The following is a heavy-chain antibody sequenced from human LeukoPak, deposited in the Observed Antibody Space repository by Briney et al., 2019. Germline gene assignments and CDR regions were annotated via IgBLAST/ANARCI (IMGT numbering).Heavy chain of an antibody. J-gene: IGHJ4*02. Sequence: ASVKVSCKASGYTFINYAINWGRQAPGQRLEWLGWINAGSGNTKYSQKFQGRVTITRDTSASTAYLELSSLRPEDTAVYYCARGPRAAADDYWGQGTLVTVSS. D-gene: IGHD6-13*01. CDR2: INAGSGNT. CDR3: ARGPRAAADDY. CDR1: GYTFINYA. V-gene: IGHV1-3*01.